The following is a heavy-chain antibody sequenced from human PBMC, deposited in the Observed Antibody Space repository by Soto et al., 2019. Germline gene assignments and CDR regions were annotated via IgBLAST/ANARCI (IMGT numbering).Heavy chain of an antibody. CDR1: GFTFSSYS. CDR2: ISGSTTYI. V-gene: IGHV3-21*01. CDR3: ARDYFDSSGYFGTY. Sequence: GGSLRLSCAASGFTFSSYSMNWVRQAPGKGLEWVSSISGSTTYIYYADSVKGRFTISRDNAKNSLYLQMNSLRAEDTAVYYCARDYFDSSGYFGTYWGQGTLVTVSS. D-gene: IGHD3-22*01. J-gene: IGHJ4*02.